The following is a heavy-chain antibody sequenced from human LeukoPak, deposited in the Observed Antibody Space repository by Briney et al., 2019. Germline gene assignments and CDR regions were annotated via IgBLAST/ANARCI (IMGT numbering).Heavy chain of an antibody. J-gene: IGHJ5*02. V-gene: IGHV3-7*01. CDR2: IKQDGSEK. Sequence: HPGGSLRLSCAGSGFTFSDYWMHWVRQAPGKGLEWVANIKQDGSEKFYVDSVKGRFTISRDNAKNSLYLQMNSLRAEDTAVYYCAKAPFLDSHWNNWFDPWGQGTLVTVSS. D-gene: IGHD2/OR15-2a*01. CDR1: GFTFSDYW. CDR3: AKAPFLDSHWNNWFDP.